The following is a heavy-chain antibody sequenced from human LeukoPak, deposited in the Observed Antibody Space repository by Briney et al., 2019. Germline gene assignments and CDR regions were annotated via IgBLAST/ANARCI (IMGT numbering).Heavy chain of an antibody. Sequence: ASVKVSCKASGYTFTDYFMHWVRQAPGQGLEWMGWINPNSGVTNYAQNFQGRVTMTRDTSITTAYMEPSRPRSDDTAVYYCARGWYRPYYYYMDVWGKGTTVTVSS. CDR3: ARGWYRPYYYYMDV. CDR1: GYTFTDYF. J-gene: IGHJ6*03. CDR2: INPNSGVT. D-gene: IGHD6-13*01. V-gene: IGHV1-2*02.